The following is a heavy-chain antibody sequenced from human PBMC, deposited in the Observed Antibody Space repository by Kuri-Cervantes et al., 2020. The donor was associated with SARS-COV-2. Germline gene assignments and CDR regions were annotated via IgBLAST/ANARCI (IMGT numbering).Heavy chain of an antibody. D-gene: IGHD2-2*01. J-gene: IGHJ5*02. CDR2: ISYDGSNK. CDR3: ARDRFRVPAAMTTVFWFDP. CDR1: GFTYSRYA. V-gene: IGHV3-30-3*01. Sequence: GESLKISCAASGFTYSRYAMHWVRQAPGKGLEWVAVISYDGSNKDYTASGKGRFTISRDNAKNSLYLQMNSLRDEDTAVYYCARDRFRVPAAMTTVFWFDPWGQGTLVTVSS.